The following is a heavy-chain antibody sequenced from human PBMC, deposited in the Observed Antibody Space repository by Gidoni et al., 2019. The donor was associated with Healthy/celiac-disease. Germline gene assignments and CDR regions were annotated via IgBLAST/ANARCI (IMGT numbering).Heavy chain of an antibody. CDR2: INPSGGST. Sequence: QVQLVQSGAEVKKPGASVQVSCTASGYTFTSYYMHWVRQAPGQGLEWMGIINPSGGSTSYAQKFQGRVTMTRDTSTSTVYMELSSLRSEDTAVYYCARDMHYYGSGDLYYYYYGMDVWGQGTTVTVSS. CDR1: GYTFTSYY. D-gene: IGHD3-10*01. CDR3: ARDMHYYGSGDLYYYYYGMDV. J-gene: IGHJ6*02. V-gene: IGHV1-46*01.